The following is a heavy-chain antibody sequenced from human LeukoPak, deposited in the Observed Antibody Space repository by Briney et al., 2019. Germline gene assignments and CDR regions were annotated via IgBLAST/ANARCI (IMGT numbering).Heavy chain of an antibody. V-gene: IGHV4-4*02. Sequence: SETLSLTCADSGGSISSTNWWSWVRQPPGEGLEWIGEIYHSGSTNYNPSLNSRVTISVDKSKNQFSLKLSSVTAADTAVYYCVGNGYYSLDYWGQGTLLTVSS. CDR1: GGSISSTNW. CDR2: IYHSGST. D-gene: IGHD3-10*01. J-gene: IGHJ4*02. CDR3: VGNGYYSLDY.